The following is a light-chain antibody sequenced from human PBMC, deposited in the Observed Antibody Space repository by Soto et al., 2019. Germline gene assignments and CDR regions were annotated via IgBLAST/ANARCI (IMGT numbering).Light chain of an antibody. CDR3: QQRRDWWT. V-gene: IGKV3-11*01. CDR2: DAS. J-gene: IGKJ1*01. CDR1: QSVSSS. Sequence: IVLTQSPATLSLSPGERATLSCRASQSVSSSLAWYQQKPGQAPRLLIYDASNRATGIPARFSGSGSGTDFTLTISSLEPEDFAVYYCQQRRDWWTFGQGTKVDIK.